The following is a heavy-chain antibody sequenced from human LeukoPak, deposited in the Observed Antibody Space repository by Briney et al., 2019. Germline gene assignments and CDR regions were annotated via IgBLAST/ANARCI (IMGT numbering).Heavy chain of an antibody. CDR3: AKVLGWPLSHYFDY. D-gene: IGHD6-19*01. J-gene: IGHJ4*02. CDR1: GFTFSSYA. CDR2: FSGSGGST. Sequence: GGSLRLSCAASGFTFSSYAMSWVRQAPGKGLEWVSTFSGSGGSTFYTDSVKGRFTISRDNSKNTLYLQMNSLRAEDTAVYYCAKVLGWPLSHYFDYWGQGTLVTVSP. V-gene: IGHV3-23*01.